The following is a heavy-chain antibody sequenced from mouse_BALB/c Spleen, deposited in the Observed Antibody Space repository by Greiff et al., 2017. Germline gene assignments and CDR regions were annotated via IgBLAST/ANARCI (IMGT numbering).Heavy chain of an antibody. CDR2: INPSSGYT. V-gene: IGHV1-4*02. CDR3: ARDGHYFDY. J-gene: IGHJ2*01. CDR1: GYTFTSYT. D-gene: IGHD2-3*01. Sequence: VQLQESAAELARPGASVKMSCKASGYTFTSYTMHWVKQRPGQGLEWIGYINPSSGYTEYNQKFKDKTTLTADKSSSTAYMQLSSLTSEDSAVYYCARDGHYFDYWGQGTTLTVSS.